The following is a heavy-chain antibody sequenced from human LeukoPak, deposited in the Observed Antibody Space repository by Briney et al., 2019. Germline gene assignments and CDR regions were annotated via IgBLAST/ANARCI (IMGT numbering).Heavy chain of an antibody. CDR2: IWYDGSNK. V-gene: IGHV3-33*06. CDR1: GFTFSSYG. J-gene: IGHJ6*03. CDR3: AKGAVNYYYYMDV. Sequence: SGGSLRLSCAASGFTFSSYGMHWVRQAPGKGLEWVAVIWYDGSNKYYADSVKGRFTISRDNSKNTLYLQMNSLRAEDTAVYYCAKGAVNYYYYMDVWGKGTTVTVSS.